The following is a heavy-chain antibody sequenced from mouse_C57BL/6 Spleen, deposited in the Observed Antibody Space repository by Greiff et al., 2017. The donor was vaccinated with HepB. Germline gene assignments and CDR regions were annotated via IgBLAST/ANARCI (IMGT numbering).Heavy chain of an antibody. CDR1: GYTFTSYW. CDR2: IYPGSGST. Sequence: VQLKQSGAELVKPGASVKMSCKASGYTFTSYWITWVKQRPGQGLEWIGDIYPGSGSTNYNEKFKSKATLTVDTSSSTAYMQLSSLTSEDSAVYYCARRGLYDGYYVWAMDYWGQGTSVTVSS. J-gene: IGHJ4*01. D-gene: IGHD2-3*01. V-gene: IGHV1-55*01. CDR3: ARRGLYDGYYVWAMDY.